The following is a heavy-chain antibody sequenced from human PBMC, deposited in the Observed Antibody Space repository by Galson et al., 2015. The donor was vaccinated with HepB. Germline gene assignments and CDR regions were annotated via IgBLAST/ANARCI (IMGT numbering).Heavy chain of an antibody. D-gene: IGHD3-16*01. J-gene: IGHJ5*02. V-gene: IGHV3-33*01. Sequence: SLRLSCAASGFTFNTYGTHWVRQAPGRGLEWVAVIWYDGSNINYADSVKGRFTISRDTSENTLYLQMNNLRVEDTAIYYCARDESGGVLPWFDLWGQGTLVTVSS. CDR1: GFTFNTYG. CDR2: IWYDGSNI. CDR3: ARDESGGVLPWFDL.